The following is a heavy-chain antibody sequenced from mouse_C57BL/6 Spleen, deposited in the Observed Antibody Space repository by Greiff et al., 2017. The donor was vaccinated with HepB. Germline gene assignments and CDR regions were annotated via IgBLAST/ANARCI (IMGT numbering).Heavy chain of an antibody. J-gene: IGHJ1*03. Sequence: DVQLVESGGGLVKPGGSLKLSCAASGFTFSDYGMHWVRQAPEKGLEWVAYISSGSSTIYYADTVKGRFTISRDNAKTTLFLQMTTLRSEDTAMYYCARKWDWYFDVWGTGTTVTVSS. CDR2: ISSGSSTI. D-gene: IGHD1-3*01. V-gene: IGHV5-17*01. CDR3: ARKWDWYFDV. CDR1: GFTFSDYG.